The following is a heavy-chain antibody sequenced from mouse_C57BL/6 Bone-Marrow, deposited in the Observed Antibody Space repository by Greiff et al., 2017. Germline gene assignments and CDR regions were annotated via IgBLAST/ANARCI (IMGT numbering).Heavy chain of an antibody. V-gene: IGHV1-18*01. CDR1: GYTFTDYN. D-gene: IGHD1-1*01. CDR3: ARRTTVVAGDYAMNY. Sequence: VQLQQSGPELVKPGASVKIPCKASGYTFTDYNMDWVKQSPGKSLEWIGDINPNNGGTIYNQKFKGKATLTVDKSSSTAYMALRSLTSEDTAVYYWARRTTVVAGDYAMNYGGKGTSVTVSS. J-gene: IGHJ4*01. CDR2: INPNNGGT.